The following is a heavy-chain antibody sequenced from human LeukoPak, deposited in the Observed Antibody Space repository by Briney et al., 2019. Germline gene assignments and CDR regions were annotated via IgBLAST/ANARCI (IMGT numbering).Heavy chain of an antibody. CDR2: IYYSGST. D-gene: IGHD3-22*01. Sequence: SETLSLTCTVSGGSISSSSYYWGWIRQPPGKGLEWIGSIYYSGSTYYNPSLKSRVTISVDTSKNQFSLKLSSVTAADTAVYYCARGIYDSSGYYWYYYYMDVWGKGTTVTVSS. CDR3: ARGIYDSSGYYWYYYYMDV. V-gene: IGHV4-39*07. J-gene: IGHJ6*03. CDR1: GGSISSSSYY.